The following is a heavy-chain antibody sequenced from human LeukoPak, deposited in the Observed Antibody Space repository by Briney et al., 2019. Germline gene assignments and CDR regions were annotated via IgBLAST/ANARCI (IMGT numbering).Heavy chain of an antibody. D-gene: IGHD3-10*01. V-gene: IGHV3-11*01. CDR1: GFTFSDYY. CDR2: ISSSGSTI. Sequence: GGSLRLSCAASGFTFSDYYMSWIRQAPGKGLEGVSYISSSGSTIYYADSVKGRFTISRDNAKTSLYLQMNSLSAEDTAVYYCARAPVLLWFGELPYPASWGPGTLVTVSS. CDR3: ARAPVLLWFGELPYPAS. J-gene: IGHJ5*02.